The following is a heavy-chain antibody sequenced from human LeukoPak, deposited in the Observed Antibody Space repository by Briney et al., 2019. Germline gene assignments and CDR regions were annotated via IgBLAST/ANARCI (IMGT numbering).Heavy chain of an antibody. CDR3: ARRRGRMDV. CDR2: IHSGGST. V-gene: IGHV3-66*01. Sequence: PGGSLRLSCTASGLTFSNTYMNWVRQAPGKGLEWVSLIHSGGSTYYSDSVKGRFIISRDNSKNTLYLQMNSLRAEDTAVYYCARRRGRMDVWGKGTTVTVSS. J-gene: IGHJ6*03. CDR1: GLTFSNTY.